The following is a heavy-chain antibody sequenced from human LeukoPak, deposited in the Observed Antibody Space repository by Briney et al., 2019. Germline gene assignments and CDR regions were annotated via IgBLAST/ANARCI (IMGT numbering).Heavy chain of an antibody. CDR1: GFTFSSYS. CDR2: ISSSSYI. D-gene: IGHD6-13*01. V-gene: IGHV3-21*01. Sequence: GGSLRLSCAASGFTFSSYSMNWVRQAPGKGLGWVSSISSSSYIYYADSVKGRFTISRDNAKNSLYLQMNSLRAEDTAVYYCARAPGSSGSYWGQGTLVTVSS. CDR3: ARAPGSSGSY. J-gene: IGHJ4*02.